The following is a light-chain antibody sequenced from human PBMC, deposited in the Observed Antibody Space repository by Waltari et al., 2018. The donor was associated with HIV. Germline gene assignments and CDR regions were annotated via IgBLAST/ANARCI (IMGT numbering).Light chain of an antibody. CDR3: QSFDTNNHWV. V-gene: IGLV6-57*03. J-gene: IGLJ3*02. CDR1: SGSIASNY. CDR2: EDY. Sequence: NFMLTQPHSVSESPENTVTISCTRTSGSIASNYVQWFQQRPGKAPTTILYEDYQRPSGVPGRFSGTLDESSNSASLTISGVKTEDEADYYCQSFDTNNHWVFGGGTRLTVL.